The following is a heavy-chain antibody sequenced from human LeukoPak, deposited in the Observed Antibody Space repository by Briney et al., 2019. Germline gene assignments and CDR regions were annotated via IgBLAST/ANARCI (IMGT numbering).Heavy chain of an antibody. J-gene: IGHJ4*02. CDR1: GGSISTSPYY. D-gene: IGHD3-22*01. CDR3: ARHRGHYDSSGHYADY. Sequence: PSETLSLTCTVSGGSISTSPYYWGWIRQPPGKGLEWIGTIYHSGSTYYNPSLKSRVTISVDTSKNQFSLRLTSVTAADTAVYYCARHRGHYDSSGHYADYWGQGTLLTVSS. V-gene: IGHV4-39*01. CDR2: IYHSGST.